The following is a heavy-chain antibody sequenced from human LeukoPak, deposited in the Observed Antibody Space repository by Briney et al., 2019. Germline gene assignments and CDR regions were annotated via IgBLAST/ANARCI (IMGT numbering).Heavy chain of an antibody. D-gene: IGHD1-26*01. J-gene: IGHJ4*02. CDR1: GFTFSSYG. CDR2: ISSSSSTM. CDR3: ARSGSSYDY. Sequence: GGSLRLSCAASGFTFSSYGVNWVRQAPGKGLEWISYISSSSSTMYYADSVKGRFTISRDNAKSSLYLQFNSLRAEDTAVYYCARSGSSYDYWGQGTLVTVSS. V-gene: IGHV3-48*01.